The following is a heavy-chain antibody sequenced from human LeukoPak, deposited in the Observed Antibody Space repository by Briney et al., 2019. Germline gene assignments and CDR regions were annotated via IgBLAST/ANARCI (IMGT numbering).Heavy chain of an antibody. D-gene: IGHD3-22*01. CDR1: GFTFSTYA. J-gene: IGHJ4*02. Sequence: SGGSLRLSCAASGFTFSTYAMSWVRQAPGKGLEWVSAISGSGGSTYYADSVKGRFTISRDNSKNTLYLQMNSLRAEDTAVYYCAKGSLYYYDSSGYSHNHYFDCWGQGTLVTVSS. CDR2: ISGSGGST. V-gene: IGHV3-23*01. CDR3: AKGSLYYYDSSGYSHNHYFDC.